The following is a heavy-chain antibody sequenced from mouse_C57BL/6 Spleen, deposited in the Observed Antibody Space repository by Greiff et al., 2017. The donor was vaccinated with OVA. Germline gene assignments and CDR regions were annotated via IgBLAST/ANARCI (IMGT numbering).Heavy chain of an antibody. CDR2: IYPGSGNT. J-gene: IGHJ4*01. CDR3: ARDELYSAIDY. CDR1: GYTFPDYY. Sequence: VKLMESGAELVRPGASVKLSCKASGYTFPDYYINWVKQRPGKGLEWIARIYPGSGNTYYNEKFKGKATLTAEKSSSTAYMQLSSLTSEDSAVYFCARDELYSAIDYWGQGTSVTVSS. V-gene: IGHV1-76*01.